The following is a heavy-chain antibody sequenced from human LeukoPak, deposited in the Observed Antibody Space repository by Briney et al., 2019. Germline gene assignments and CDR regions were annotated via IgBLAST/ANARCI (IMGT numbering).Heavy chain of an antibody. CDR2: ISAYNGNT. Sequence: GASVKVSCKASGYTFTSYGISWVRQAPGQGLEWMGWISAYNGNTNYAQKFQGRVTMTRDTSISTAYMELSRLRSDDTAVYYCARGWDIVGAPPPYWGQGTLVTVSS. V-gene: IGHV1-18*01. J-gene: IGHJ4*02. D-gene: IGHD1-26*01. CDR1: GYTFTSYG. CDR3: ARGWDIVGAPPPY.